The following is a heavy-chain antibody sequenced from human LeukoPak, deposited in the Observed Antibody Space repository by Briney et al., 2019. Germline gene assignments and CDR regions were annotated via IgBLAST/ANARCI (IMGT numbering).Heavy chain of an antibody. D-gene: IGHD4-17*01. CDR2: ISWNSGSI. CDR3: VKDIYGDYVYYYGMDV. J-gene: IGHJ6*02. V-gene: IGHV3-9*01. Sequence: GGSLRLSCVASGFTFSSYAMHWVRQAPGKGLEWVSGISWNSGSIGYADSVKGRFTISRDNAKNSLYLQMNSLRAEDTALYYCVKDIYGDYVYYYGMDVWGQGTTVTVSS. CDR1: GFTFSSYA.